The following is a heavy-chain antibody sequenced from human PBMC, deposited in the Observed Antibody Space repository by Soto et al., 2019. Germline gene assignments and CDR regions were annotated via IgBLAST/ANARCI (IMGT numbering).Heavy chain of an antibody. J-gene: IGHJ4*02. CDR2: IYYSGST. Sequence: TLSLPFTVSGGSISSGGYYWSFIRQHPGKGLEWIGYIYYSGSTYYNPSLKSRVTISVDTSKNQFSLKLSSVTAADTAVYYCAGAAAGTVKYDYWGQGTLVTVSS. CDR1: GGSISSGGYY. D-gene: IGHD6-13*01. CDR3: AGAAAGTVKYDY. V-gene: IGHV4-31*02.